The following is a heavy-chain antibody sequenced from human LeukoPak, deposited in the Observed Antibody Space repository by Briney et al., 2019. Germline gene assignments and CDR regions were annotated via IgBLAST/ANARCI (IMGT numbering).Heavy chain of an antibody. CDR1: GYTFTSYD. CDR2: ISPNNGNT. Sequence: GASVKVSCTASGYTFTSYDFSWVRQAPGQGLEWMGWISPNNGNTNYAQKFQGRVTMTRNTSISTAYMELSSLRSEDTAVYYCARSLDRVFFWSGYYSCWFDPWGQGTLVTVSS. V-gene: IGHV1-8*02. D-gene: IGHD3-3*01. J-gene: IGHJ5*02. CDR3: ARSLDRVFFWSGYYSCWFDP.